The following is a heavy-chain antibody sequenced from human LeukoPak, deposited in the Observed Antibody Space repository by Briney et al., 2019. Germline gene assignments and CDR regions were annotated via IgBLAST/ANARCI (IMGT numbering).Heavy chain of an antibody. Sequence: XASGFPFSXXXXHWVRQAPGKXXEXVAIVWYDGSNQYYADSVKGRFTISRDNSKNTVDLQMNSLSAEDTAVYYCAKEEAWGVNAFDYWGQGTLVTVSS. J-gene: IGHJ4*02. CDR1: GFPFSXXX. CDR2: VWYDGSNQ. CDR3: AKEEAWGVNAFDY. D-gene: IGHD3-10*01. V-gene: IGHV3-30*02.